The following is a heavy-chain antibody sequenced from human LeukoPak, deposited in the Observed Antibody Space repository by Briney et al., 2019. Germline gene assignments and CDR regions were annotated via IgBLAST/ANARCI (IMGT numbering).Heavy chain of an antibody. CDR2: INHSGST. V-gene: IGHV4-34*01. D-gene: IGHD6-13*01. CDR3: ASDRIAAAAWFDY. J-gene: IGHJ4*02. CDR1: GGSFSGYY. Sequence: PSETLSLTCAVYGGSFSGYYWSWIRQPPGKGLEGIGEINHSGSTNYNPSLKSRVTISVDTSKNQFSLKLSSVTAADTAVYYCASDRIAAAAWFDYWGQGTLVTVSS.